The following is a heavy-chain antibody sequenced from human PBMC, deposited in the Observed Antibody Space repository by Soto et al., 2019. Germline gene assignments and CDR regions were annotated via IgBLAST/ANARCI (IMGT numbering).Heavy chain of an antibody. CDR1: GGSIRDYY. J-gene: IGHJ6*02. CDR2: MYISGST. D-gene: IGHD5-12*01. CDR3: ARMYNSGFYRPEGDYYFYGMDV. Sequence: QVQLQESGPGLVKPSETLSVTCSVSGGSIRDYYWSWIRQPAGKGLEWIGRMYISGSTKYNPSLKSRVTMSADTSVNQFARPLISVTAADPATYYCARMYNSGFYRPEGDYYFYGMDVWGQGTTVTVSS. V-gene: IGHV4-4*07.